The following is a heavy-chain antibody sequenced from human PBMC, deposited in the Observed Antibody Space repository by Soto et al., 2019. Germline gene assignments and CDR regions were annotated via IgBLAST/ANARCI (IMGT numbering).Heavy chain of an antibody. V-gene: IGHV3-73*02. CDR2: IRSRANNYAT. J-gene: IGHJ4*02. CDR3: TSSDGRSGVDY. CDR1: GFTFRGST. D-gene: IGHD3-3*01. Sequence: EVHLVESGGSLVQPGGFLKLSCAASGFTFRGSTMHWVRQASGTGLEWLGQIRSRANNYATTYAASVEGRFTISRDDSKNTAYLQMSSLRSEDTAVYFCTSSDGRSGVDYWGQGTLVAVSS.